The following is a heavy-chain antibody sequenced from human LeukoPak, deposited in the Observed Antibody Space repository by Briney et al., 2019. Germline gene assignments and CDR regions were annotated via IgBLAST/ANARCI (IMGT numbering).Heavy chain of an antibody. CDR2: IYTSGST. Sequence: PSETLSLTCTIFGDSIKNEDYYWNWIRQPPGKGLEWIGRIYTSGSTNYNPSLKSRVTISVDTSKNQFSLKLSSVTAADTAVYYCARGYSSSWYYFDYWGRGTLVTVSS. V-gene: IGHV4-61*02. J-gene: IGHJ4*02. CDR3: ARGYSSSWYYFDY. D-gene: IGHD6-13*01. CDR1: GDSIKNEDYY.